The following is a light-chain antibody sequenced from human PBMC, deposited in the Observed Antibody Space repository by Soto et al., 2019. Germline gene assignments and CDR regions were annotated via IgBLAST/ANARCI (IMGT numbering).Light chain of an antibody. J-gene: IGLJ1*01. CDR3: ATWDDSLNGFSV. Sequence: QALLTQPPSASGTPGQGFTIACSGSTSNIGSNYVYWYQQLPGTAPKLLIYRNNQRPSGVPDRFSGSKSGTSASLAISGLRSDDEADYFCATWDDSLNGFSVFGTGTKVTVL. CDR1: TSNIGSNY. CDR2: RNN. V-gene: IGLV1-47*01.